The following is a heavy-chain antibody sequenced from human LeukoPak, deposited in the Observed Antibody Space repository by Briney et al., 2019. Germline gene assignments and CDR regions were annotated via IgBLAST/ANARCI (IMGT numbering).Heavy chain of an antibody. Sequence: ASVKVSCKAFGYTFTSNYMHWVRQAPGQGPEWMGVISPSGGSTTYAQKFQGRVTLTRDMSTSTDYLELSSLRSEDTAVYYCARCGYYYYYMDVWGKGTTVTVSS. CDR3: ARCGYYYYYMDV. J-gene: IGHJ6*03. D-gene: IGHD2-21*01. V-gene: IGHV1-46*01. CDR1: GYTFTSNY. CDR2: ISPSGGST.